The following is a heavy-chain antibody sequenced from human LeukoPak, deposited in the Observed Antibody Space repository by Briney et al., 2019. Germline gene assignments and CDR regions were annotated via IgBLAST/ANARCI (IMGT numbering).Heavy chain of an antibody. CDR3: AKDRRYSSFDY. D-gene: IGHD6-13*01. V-gene: IGHV3-30-3*01. CDR1: GFTFSSYA. J-gene: IGHJ4*02. Sequence: GGSLRLSCAASGFTFSSYAMHWVRQAPGKGLEWVAVISYDGSNKYYADSVKGRFTISRDNSKNTLYLQMNSLRAEDTAVYYCAKDRRYSSFDYWGQGTLVTVSS. CDR2: ISYDGSNK.